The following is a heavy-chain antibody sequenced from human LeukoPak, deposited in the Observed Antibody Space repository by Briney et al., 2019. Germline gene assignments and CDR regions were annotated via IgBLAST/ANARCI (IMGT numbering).Heavy chain of an antibody. CDR3: VRSDILTVNDY. CDR1: GYTFTDYN. V-gene: IGHV1-2*02. Sequence: GASVKVSCKASGYTFTDYNLYWVRQAPGQGLEWMGWINPKSADTNYAQKFQGRVTMTRDTSTTTVYMEVTRLTFDDTAVYFCVRSDILTVNDYWGQGTLDPVFS. D-gene: IGHD3-9*01. J-gene: IGHJ4*02. CDR2: INPKSADT.